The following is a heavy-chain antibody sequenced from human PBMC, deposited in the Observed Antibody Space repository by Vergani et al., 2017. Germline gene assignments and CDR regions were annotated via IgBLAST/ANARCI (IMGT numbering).Heavy chain of an antibody. CDR3: ASDAVVVVVTYH. J-gene: IGHJ4*02. D-gene: IGHD2-21*02. V-gene: IGHV3-21*01. CDR2: ISSSSSYI. Sequence: EVQLVESGGGLVKPGGSLRLSCAASGFTFSSYSMNWVRQAPGKGLEWVSSISSSSSYIYYADSVKGRFTISRANAKNSLYLQMTSLRAEDTAVYYCASDAVVVVVTYHWGQGTLVTVSS. CDR1: GFTFSSYS.